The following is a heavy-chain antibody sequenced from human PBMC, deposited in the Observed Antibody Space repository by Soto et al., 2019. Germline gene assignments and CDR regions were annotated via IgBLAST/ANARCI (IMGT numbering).Heavy chain of an antibody. Sequence: SETLSLTCTVSGGSISSYYWSWIRQPPGKGLEWIGYIYYSGSTNYNPSLKSRVTISVDTSKNQFSLKLSSVTAADTAVYYCARAIYYDFWCGYPAPYGMDVWGQGTTVTVSS. V-gene: IGHV4-59*01. J-gene: IGHJ6*02. D-gene: IGHD3-3*01. CDR1: GGSISSYY. CDR3: ARAIYYDFWCGYPAPYGMDV. CDR2: IYYSGST.